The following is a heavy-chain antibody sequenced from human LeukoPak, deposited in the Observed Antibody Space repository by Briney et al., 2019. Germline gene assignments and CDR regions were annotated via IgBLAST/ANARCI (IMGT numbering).Heavy chain of an antibody. J-gene: IGHJ4*02. D-gene: IGHD6-19*01. V-gene: IGHV7-4-1*02. CDR3: ARVKWLVRWGPMGY. CDR2: INTNTGNP. Sequence: ASVKVSCKASGYTFTGYYMHWVRQAPGQGLEWMGWINTNTGNPTYAQGFTGRFVFSLDTSVSTAYLQISSLKAEDTAVYYCARVKWLVRWGPMGYWGQGTLVTVSS. CDR1: GYTFTGYY.